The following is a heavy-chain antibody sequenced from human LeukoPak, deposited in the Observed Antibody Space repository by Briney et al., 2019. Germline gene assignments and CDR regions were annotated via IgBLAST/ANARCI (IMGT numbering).Heavy chain of an antibody. CDR2: IYYSGST. V-gene: IGHV4-39*07. Sequence: PSETLSLTCTVSGGSISSSSYYWGWIRQPPVKGLEWIGSIYYSGSTNYNPSLKSRVTISVDTSKNQFSLKLSSVTAADTAVYYCARGAVAGLNEYNWFDPWGQGTLVTVSS. CDR3: ARGAVAGLNEYNWFDP. J-gene: IGHJ5*02. D-gene: IGHD6-19*01. CDR1: GGSISSSSYY.